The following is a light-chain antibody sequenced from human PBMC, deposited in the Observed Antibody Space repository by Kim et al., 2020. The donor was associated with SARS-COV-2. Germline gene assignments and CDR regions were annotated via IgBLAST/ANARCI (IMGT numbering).Light chain of an antibody. V-gene: IGLV3-1*01. CDR3: QAWDSSTGV. CDR2: QDS. CDR1: KFGYKY. J-gene: IGLJ1*01. Sequence: SVSPGQNASVTCSGDKFGYKYACLYQQKPAQSPVLVIYQDSKRPSGIPERFSGSNSGNTATLTISGTQAMDEADYYCQAWDSSTGVFGTGTKVTVL.